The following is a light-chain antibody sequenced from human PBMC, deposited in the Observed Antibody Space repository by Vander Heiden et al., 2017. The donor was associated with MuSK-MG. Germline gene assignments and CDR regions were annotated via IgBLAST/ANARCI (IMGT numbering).Light chain of an antibody. Sequence: QSALTQPASVSGSPGQSITISCTGTSSDVGGYNFVSWYQQYQGKAPKRIIYDVSNRPSGISNRFSGSKSGNTASLTISGLRPGDEADYYCFSYAGISTVVVGGGTKVTVL. CDR1: SSDVGGYNF. CDR2: DVS. J-gene: IGLJ2*01. V-gene: IGLV2-14*01. CDR3: FSYAGISTVV.